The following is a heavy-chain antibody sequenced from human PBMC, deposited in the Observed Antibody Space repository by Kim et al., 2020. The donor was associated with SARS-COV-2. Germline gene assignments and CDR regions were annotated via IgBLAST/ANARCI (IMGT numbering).Heavy chain of an antibody. CDR2: IYYSGNT. CDR3: ARATIEFWSGYPYYLDF. J-gene: IGHJ4*02. D-gene: IGHD3-3*01. Sequence: SETLSLTCTVSGGSVSSGSYFWSWIRQPPGKGLEWIGYIYYSGNTNYNPSLKSRVTMSVDTSKNQFSLKLRSVTAADTAVYYCARATIEFWSGYPYYLDFWGQGTLVTVSS. CDR1: GGSVSSGSYF. V-gene: IGHV4-61*01.